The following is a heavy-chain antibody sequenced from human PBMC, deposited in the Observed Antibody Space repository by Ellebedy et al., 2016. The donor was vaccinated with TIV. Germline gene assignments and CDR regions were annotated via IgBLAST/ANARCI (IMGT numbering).Heavy chain of an antibody. CDR1: GFTFSNYW. J-gene: IGHJ4*02. CDR2: VKQDEIEK. D-gene: IGHD5-24*01. Sequence: GGSLRLSXAGSGFTFSNYWLSWVRQAPGKGLEWVASVKQDEIEKHYADSVKGRFTISRDNAKSSLSLQMSSLSAEDTAVYYCATWRWLQSEFEHWGQGTLVTVSS. CDR3: ATWRWLQSEFEH. V-gene: IGHV3-7*03.